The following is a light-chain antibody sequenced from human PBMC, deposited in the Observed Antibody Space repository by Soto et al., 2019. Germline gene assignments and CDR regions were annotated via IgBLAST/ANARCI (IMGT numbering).Light chain of an antibody. J-gene: IGKJ2*01. CDR3: QQYNNWPSLFT. CDR2: GAS. CDR1: QGISSN. V-gene: IGKV3-15*01. Sequence: EIVMTQSPATLSISPGDRATISCRASQGISSNLAWYQQKPGQAPKLLIYGASTRASGIPARFSGSGSGTDFTLTITILQSEDFAIYYCQQYNNWPSLFTFGQGTQLENK.